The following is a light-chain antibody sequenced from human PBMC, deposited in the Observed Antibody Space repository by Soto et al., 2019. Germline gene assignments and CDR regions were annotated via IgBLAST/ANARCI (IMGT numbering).Light chain of an antibody. CDR2: DVS. CDR1: SNY. J-gene: IGLJ1*01. V-gene: IGLV2-11*01. CDR3: CSFAGSYTPYV. Sequence: QSVLTQPRSVSGSPGQSVTISCTGTSNYVSWYQQDPGKAPKLIIYDVSKRPSGVPDRFSGSKSGNTASLTISGLQAEDEADYFCCSFAGSYTPYVSGTGTKVTAL.